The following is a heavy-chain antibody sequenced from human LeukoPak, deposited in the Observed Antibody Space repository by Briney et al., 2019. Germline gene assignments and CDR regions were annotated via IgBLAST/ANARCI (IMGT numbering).Heavy chain of an antibody. V-gene: IGHV4-39*01. CDR3: ALYYYDSSGYSNWFDP. J-gene: IGHJ5*02. CDR1: GGSISSSSYY. Sequence: SETLSLTCAVSGGSISSSSYYWGWIRQPPGKGLEWIGNIYYSGSSYYNPSLKSRVTISVDTSKNQFSLKLSSVTAADTAVYYCALYYYDSSGYSNWFDPWGQGILVTVS. CDR2: IYYSGSS. D-gene: IGHD3-22*01.